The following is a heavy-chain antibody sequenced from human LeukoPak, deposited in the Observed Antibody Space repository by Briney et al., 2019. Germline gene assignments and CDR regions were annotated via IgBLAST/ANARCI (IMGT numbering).Heavy chain of an antibody. CDR2: LSGSGGST. CDR1: GFTFSNFA. CDR3: AKVAALSN. Sequence: GSLRLSCAASGFTFSNFAMSWVRQAPGKGPEWVSGLSGSGGSTYYADSVKGLFTISRDNSKNTLYLQMNSLRAEDTAVYYCAKVAALSNWGQGTLVTVSS. D-gene: IGHD5/OR15-5a*01. V-gene: IGHV3-23*01. J-gene: IGHJ4*02.